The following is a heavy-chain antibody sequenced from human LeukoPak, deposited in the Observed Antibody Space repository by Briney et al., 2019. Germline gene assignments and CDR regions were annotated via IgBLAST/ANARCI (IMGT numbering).Heavy chain of an antibody. Sequence: PSETLSLTCTVSGGSISSYYWSWIRQPPGKGLEWIGYIYYSGSTNYNPSLKSRVTISVDTSKNQFSLKLSSVTAADTAVYYCARHKGPTYDYGDYERPVDAFDIWGQGTMVTVSS. J-gene: IGHJ3*02. CDR2: IYYSGST. CDR3: ARHKGPTYDYGDYERPVDAFDI. D-gene: IGHD4-17*01. V-gene: IGHV4-59*08. CDR1: GGSISSYY.